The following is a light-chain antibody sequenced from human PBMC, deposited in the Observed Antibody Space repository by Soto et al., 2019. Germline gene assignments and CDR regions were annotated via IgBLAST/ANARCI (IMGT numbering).Light chain of an antibody. V-gene: IGLV2-14*01. CDR1: SSDVGGYNY. CDR2: EVS. Sequence: QSVLTQPASVSGSPGQSVTISCTGTSSDVGGYNYVSWYKQFPGKAPQLIIYEVSYRPSGISNRFSGSKSGNTASLTISGLQAEDEAHYFCSAYTSTSNVIFGGGTKLTVL. CDR3: SAYTSTSNVI. J-gene: IGLJ2*01.